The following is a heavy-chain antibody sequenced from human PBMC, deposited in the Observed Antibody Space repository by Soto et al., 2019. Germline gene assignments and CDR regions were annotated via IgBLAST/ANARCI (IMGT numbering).Heavy chain of an antibody. Sequence: QVQLVQSGTEVKKPGASVKVSCKASNYTFTSYGISWVRQAPGQGLEWMGWISGYNGKTNYAQKLQGRVTMTTDTSTSTVDVELRSLRSDDTAVYYCARAGYCNSANCYANYFYFYGMDVWGQGTTVTVSS. CDR2: ISGYNGKT. CDR3: ARAGYCNSANCYANYFYFYGMDV. D-gene: IGHD2-2*01. V-gene: IGHV1-18*01. J-gene: IGHJ6*02. CDR1: NYTFTSYG.